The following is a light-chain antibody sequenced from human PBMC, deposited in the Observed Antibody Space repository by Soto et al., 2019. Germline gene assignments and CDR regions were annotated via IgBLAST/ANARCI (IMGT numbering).Light chain of an antibody. CDR1: QSVSGTY. Sequence: EIVLTQSPGTLSLSPGERATLSCRASQSVSGTYLAWYQQRPGQAPKVLIYGASSRAAGIPDRFSGSGSGTDFTLTISRLEPEDFAVYYCQQYGASPFNVGPGTQVDIK. CDR3: QQYGASPFN. V-gene: IGKV3-20*01. J-gene: IGKJ3*01. CDR2: GAS.